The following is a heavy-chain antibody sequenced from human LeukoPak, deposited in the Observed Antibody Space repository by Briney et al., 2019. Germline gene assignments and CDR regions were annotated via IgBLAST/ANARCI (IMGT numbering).Heavy chain of an antibody. CDR2: INHSGST. CDR1: GGSFSGYY. CDR3: ARSSAGVDP. J-gene: IGHJ5*02. Sequence: SETLSLTCAVYGGSFSGYYWSWIRQPPGKGREWIGEINHSGSTNYNPSLKRRVTISVDTPKNQFSLKLSSVTAADTAVYYCARSSAGVDPWGQGTLVTVSS. D-gene: IGHD6-19*01. V-gene: IGHV4-34*01.